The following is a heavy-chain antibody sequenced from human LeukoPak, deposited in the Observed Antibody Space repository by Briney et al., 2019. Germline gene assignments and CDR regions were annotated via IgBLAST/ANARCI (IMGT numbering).Heavy chain of an antibody. Sequence: SETLSLTCTVSRASFSSGAYYWGWVRQAPGQGLVWIVPTFYHTVNSYYNPSVKIRLTVSIATSNTQVSLNLTSMTAADTAVYYCATQNDNIWGSYLSLVDCGHGVLVAASS. J-gene: IGHJ4*01. CDR1: RASFSSGAYY. CDR3: ATQNDNIWGSYLSLVD. D-gene: IGHD3-16*02. V-gene: IGHV4-39*01. CDR2: TFYHTVNS.